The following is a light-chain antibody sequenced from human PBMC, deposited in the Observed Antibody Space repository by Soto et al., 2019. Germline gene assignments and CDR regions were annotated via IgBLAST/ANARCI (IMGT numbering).Light chain of an antibody. Sequence: QSVLTQPPSASGSPGQSVTISCTGTSSDVGSYNRVSWYQQPPGTAPKLMIYEVTNRPSGVPDRFSGSKSGNTASLTISGLQAEDEADYYCSSYTSSDTYVFGTGTKLTVL. CDR3: SSYTSSDTYV. J-gene: IGLJ1*01. CDR2: EVT. V-gene: IGLV2-18*02. CDR1: SSDVGSYNR.